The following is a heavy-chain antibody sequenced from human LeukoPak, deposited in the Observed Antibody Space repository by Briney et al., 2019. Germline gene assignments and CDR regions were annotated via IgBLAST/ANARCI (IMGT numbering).Heavy chain of an antibody. CDR3: TRDGLEQWLPYYFDY. J-gene: IGHJ4*02. D-gene: IGHD6-19*01. CDR1: GFTFGDYA. V-gene: IGHV3-49*03. Sequence: GGSLRLSCTASGFTFGDYAMSWFRQAPGKGLEWVGFIRSRAYGGTTEYAASVKGRFTISRDDSKSIAYLQMNSLKTEDTAVCYCTRDGLEQWLPYYFDYWGQGTLVTVSS. CDR2: IRSRAYGGTT.